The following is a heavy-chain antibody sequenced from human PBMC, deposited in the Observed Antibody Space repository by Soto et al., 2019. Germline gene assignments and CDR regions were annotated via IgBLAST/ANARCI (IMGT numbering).Heavy chain of an antibody. D-gene: IGHD6-19*01. CDR1: GFTFDAYA. CDR2: INWNSGDI. CDR3: TCSEPYNSGWYGCFQH. J-gene: IGHJ1*01. V-gene: IGHV3-9*01. Sequence: EVQLVESGGGLVQPGRSLRLSCAASGFTFDAYAMHWVRQAPGKGLEWVSSINWNSGDIGYADSVKGRFTISRDNAKKSLYVQMNSLRPEDTALYYCTCSEPYNSGWYGCFQHWGQGTLVTVSS.